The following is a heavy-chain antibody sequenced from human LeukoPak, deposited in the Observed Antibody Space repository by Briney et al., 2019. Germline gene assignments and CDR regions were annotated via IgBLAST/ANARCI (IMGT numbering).Heavy chain of an antibody. Sequence: SVKVSCKASGDTFRDYTMNWVRQAPGQGLEWMGGVSPLFDTTNYAQKFQGRITITADESATTAYMELSSLTSEDTAVYYCARDQGRKGVVAATNLFDYWGQGTLVTASS. CDR2: VSPLFDTT. CDR1: GDTFRDYT. D-gene: IGHD2-15*01. CDR3: ARDQGRKGVVAATNLFDY. V-gene: IGHV1-69*13. J-gene: IGHJ4*02.